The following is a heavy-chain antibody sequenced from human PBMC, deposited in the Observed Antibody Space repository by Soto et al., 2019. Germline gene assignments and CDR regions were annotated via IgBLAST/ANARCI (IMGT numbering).Heavy chain of an antibody. V-gene: IGHV1-69*02. J-gene: IGHJ3*02. Sequence: QVQLVQSGAEVKQPGSSVKVSCTDSGGTFSTYSMFWVRQAPGQGLEWMGRIIPMLGIRNYAQRFQDRVTITADKSTATAHMELSSLRSEDTALYYCTIGSWSGEVFDIWGQGTMVTVSS. CDR3: TIGSWSGEVFDI. D-gene: IGHD2-21*01. CDR2: IIPMLGIR. CDR1: GGTFSTYS.